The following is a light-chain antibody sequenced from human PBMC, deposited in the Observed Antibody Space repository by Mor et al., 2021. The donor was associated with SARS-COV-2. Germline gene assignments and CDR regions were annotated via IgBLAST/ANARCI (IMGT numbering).Light chain of an antibody. V-gene: IGLV3-21*02. J-gene: IGLJ1*01. Sequence: LYVDHDRPSGIPDRFSGANSGGAATLTISRAEAADEAAYYCQAWVTVIDNYVFGTGTTVTVL. CDR2: VDH. CDR3: QAWVTVIDNYV.